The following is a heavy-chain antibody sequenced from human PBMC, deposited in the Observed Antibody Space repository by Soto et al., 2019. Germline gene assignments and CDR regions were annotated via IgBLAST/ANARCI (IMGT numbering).Heavy chain of an antibody. CDR1: GDTFSDYY. V-gene: IGHV1-46*01. CDR2: VNPSGGHT. D-gene: IGHD2-21*02. CDR3: ARGGHVVVVTAALDY. Sequence: QVQLMQSGAEVKKPGASVKVSCKASGDTFSDYYIHWVRQAPGQGLEWMGTVNPSGGHTTYSQHFLGRVTMIRDTSTRPLPMELTSLTSEDTAVYYCARGGHVVVVTAALDYWGQGTLVTVSS. J-gene: IGHJ4*02.